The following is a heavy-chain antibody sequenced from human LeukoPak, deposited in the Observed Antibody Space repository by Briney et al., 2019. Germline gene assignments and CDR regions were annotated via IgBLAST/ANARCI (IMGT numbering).Heavy chain of an antibody. Sequence: PGETLRLSCAASGFTFSSYSMNWVRQAPGKGLEWVSSISCSSSYIYYADSVKGRFTISRDNAKNSLYLQMNSMRAEDTAVYYCARDGDYSSGWRYWGQGTLVTVSS. D-gene: IGHD6-19*01. V-gene: IGHV3-21*01. J-gene: IGHJ4*02. CDR2: ISCSSSYI. CDR1: GFTFSSYS. CDR3: ARDGDYSSGWRY.